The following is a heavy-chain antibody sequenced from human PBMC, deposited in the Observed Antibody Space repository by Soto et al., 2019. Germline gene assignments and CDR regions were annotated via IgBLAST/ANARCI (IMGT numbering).Heavy chain of an antibody. CDR2: IKSKTHGGTA. CDR3: AKHLIGGRLQSPFDL. Sequence: GGSLRLSCTASGFSFTDAWMAWVRQAPGKGLEWIGRIKSKTHGGTADFPASVKGRFSISRDDSKNTLYLQMNNLRAEDTAVYYCAKHLIGGRLQSPFDLWGQGTQVTVSS. CDR1: GFSFTDAW. J-gene: IGHJ4*02. D-gene: IGHD3-22*01. V-gene: IGHV3-15*01.